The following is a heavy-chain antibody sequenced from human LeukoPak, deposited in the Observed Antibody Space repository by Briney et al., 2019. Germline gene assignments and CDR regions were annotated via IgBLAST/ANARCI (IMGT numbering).Heavy chain of an antibody. CDR1: GYTFTSYG. J-gene: IGHJ6*02. D-gene: IGHD2-15*01. CDR3: ARDLDIVVVAAALRHYGLDV. CDR2: ISAFNANT. Sequence: ASVKVSCKASGYTFTSYGISWVRQAPGQGLEWMGSISAFNANTNYAQKFQGRVTMTTDTSTSTVYMDLRNLRSDDTAVYYCARDLDIVVVAAALRHYGLDVWGQGTTVTVSS. V-gene: IGHV1-18*01.